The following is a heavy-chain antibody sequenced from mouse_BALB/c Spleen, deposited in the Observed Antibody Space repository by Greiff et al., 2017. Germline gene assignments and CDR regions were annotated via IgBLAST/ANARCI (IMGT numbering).Heavy chain of an antibody. Sequence: EVQGVESGGGLVKPGGSLKLSCAASGFTFSSYAMSWVRQSPEKRLEWVAEISSGGSYTYYPDTVTGRFTISRDNAKNTLYLEMSSLRSEDTAMYYCARRGYGFAYWGQGTLVTVSA. CDR1: GFTFSSYA. V-gene: IGHV5-9-4*01. D-gene: IGHD2-10*02. CDR3: ARRGYGFAY. J-gene: IGHJ3*01. CDR2: ISSGGSYT.